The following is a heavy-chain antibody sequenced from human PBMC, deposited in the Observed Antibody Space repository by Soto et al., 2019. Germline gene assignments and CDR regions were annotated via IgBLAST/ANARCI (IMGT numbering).Heavy chain of an antibody. V-gene: IGHV3-7*01. J-gene: IGHJ6*02. CDR1: GFTFSSYW. CDR2: IKQDGSEK. Sequence: EVQLVESGGGLVQPGGSLRLSCAASGFTFSSYWMSWVRQAPVKGLEWGGNIKQDGSEKNYVDFVEGRFTISRDNAENSLFRQMNSLRAEDTAVYYCARIASAGRGWDVWGQGTTVVVSS. CDR3: ARIASAGRGWDV. D-gene: IGHD6-13*01.